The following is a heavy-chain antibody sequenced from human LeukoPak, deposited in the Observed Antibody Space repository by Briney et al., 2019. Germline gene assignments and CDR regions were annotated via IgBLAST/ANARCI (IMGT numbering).Heavy chain of an antibody. Sequence: PGGSLRLSCAASGFTFSSYGMHWVRQAPGKGLEWVAVISYDGSNKYYTDSVKGRFTISRDNSKNTLYLQMNSLRAEDTAVYYCAKNPLIAAAGTDAFDFWGQGTMVTVSS. CDR1: GFTFSSYG. J-gene: IGHJ3*01. V-gene: IGHV3-30*18. CDR2: ISYDGSNK. D-gene: IGHD6-13*01. CDR3: AKNPLIAAAGTDAFDF.